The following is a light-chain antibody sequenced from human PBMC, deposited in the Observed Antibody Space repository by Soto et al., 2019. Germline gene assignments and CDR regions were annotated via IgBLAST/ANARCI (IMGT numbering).Light chain of an antibody. CDR1: QSVSSSY. CDR2: GAS. CDR3: QQYGRSPLT. Sequence: EIVLTQSPGTLSLSPGERATLSCRASQSVSSSYLAWYQQKPGQAPRLLIYGASSRATGIPDRFSGSGSGTDFTLTSSRLEPEDFAVYHCQQYGRSPLTFGGGTKVDIK. J-gene: IGKJ4*01. V-gene: IGKV3-20*01.